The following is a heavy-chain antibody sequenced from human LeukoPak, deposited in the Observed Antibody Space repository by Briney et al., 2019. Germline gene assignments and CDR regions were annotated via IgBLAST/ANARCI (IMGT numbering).Heavy chain of an antibody. V-gene: IGHV4-34*01. CDR2: INHSGST. CDR3: ARGPHTLRSRHFDY. CDR1: GGSFSGYY. J-gene: IGHJ4*02. Sequence: TSGTLSLTCAVYGGSFSGYYWNWIRQSPGKGLEWIGEINHSGSTNYNPSLKSRVTISVDTSKNQFSLNLSSVTAADTAVYYCARGPHTLRSRHFDYWGQGTLVTVSS. D-gene: IGHD2-2*01.